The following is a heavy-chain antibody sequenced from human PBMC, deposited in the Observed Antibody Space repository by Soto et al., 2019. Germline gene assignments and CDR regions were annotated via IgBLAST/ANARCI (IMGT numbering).Heavy chain of an antibody. V-gene: IGHV1-18*01. Sequence: ASVKVSCKASGYTFTSYGISWVRQAPGQGLEWMGWISAYNGNTNYAQKLQGRVTMTTDTSASTAYMELSSLRSEDTAVYYCARDREATSYYYYYYMDVWGKGTTVTVSS. CDR3: ARDREATSYYYYYYMDV. D-gene: IGHD5-12*01. CDR1: GYTFTSYG. CDR2: ISAYNGNT. J-gene: IGHJ6*03.